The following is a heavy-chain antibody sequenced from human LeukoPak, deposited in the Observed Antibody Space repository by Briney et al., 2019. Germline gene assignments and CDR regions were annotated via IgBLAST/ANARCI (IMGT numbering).Heavy chain of an antibody. Sequence: GESLKISCKGSGYSFTTYWIGWVRQMPGKGLEWMGIIYPGDSDTRYSPSFQGQVTISADKSISTPYLQWSSLKASDTAMYYCARDYCGSGSYYGYWGQGTLVTVSS. CDR2: IYPGDSDT. CDR3: ARDYCGSGSYYGY. V-gene: IGHV5-51*01. D-gene: IGHD3-10*01. J-gene: IGHJ4*02. CDR1: GYSFTTYW.